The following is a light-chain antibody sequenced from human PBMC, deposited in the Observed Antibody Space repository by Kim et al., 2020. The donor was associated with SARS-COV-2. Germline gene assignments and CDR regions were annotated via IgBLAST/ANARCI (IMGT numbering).Light chain of an antibody. J-gene: IGLJ2*01. CDR3: NSRDSNDNVL. Sequence: VALGQTVRITCQGDSLRSYYATWYQQKPGQAPIVVMYGKNNRPSGIPDRFSGSSSGNTASLTITGTQEGDEADYYCNSRDSNDNVLFGGGTQLTVL. V-gene: IGLV3-19*01. CDR2: GKN. CDR1: SLRSYY.